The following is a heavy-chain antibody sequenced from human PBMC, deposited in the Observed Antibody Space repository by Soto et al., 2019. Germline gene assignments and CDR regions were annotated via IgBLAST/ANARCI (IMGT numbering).Heavy chain of an antibody. CDR1: GFTFSSYE. Sequence: VGSLRLSCAASGFTFSSYEMNWVRQAPGKGLEWVSYISSSGSTIYYADSVKGRFTISRDNAKNSLYLQMNSLRAEDTAVYYCARKATLRYYYYGMDVWGQGTTVTVSS. J-gene: IGHJ6*02. CDR2: ISSSGSTI. D-gene: IGHD1-26*01. CDR3: ARKATLRYYYYGMDV. V-gene: IGHV3-48*03.